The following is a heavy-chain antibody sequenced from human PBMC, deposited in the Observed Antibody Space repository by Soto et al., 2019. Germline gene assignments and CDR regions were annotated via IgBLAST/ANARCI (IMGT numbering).Heavy chain of an antibody. CDR1: GFTFTSSA. J-gene: IGHJ2*01. D-gene: IGHD3-9*01. V-gene: IGHV1-58*02. Sequence: QMQLVQSGPEVKKPGTSVKVSCKASGFTFTSSAMQWVRQARGQRLEWIGWIVVGSGNTNYAQKFQERVTITRDMSTSTASMELSSLRSEDTAVYYCAADAGYYDILTGYLRYWYFDLWGRGTLVTVSS. CDR3: AADAGYYDILTGYLRYWYFDL. CDR2: IVVGSGNT.